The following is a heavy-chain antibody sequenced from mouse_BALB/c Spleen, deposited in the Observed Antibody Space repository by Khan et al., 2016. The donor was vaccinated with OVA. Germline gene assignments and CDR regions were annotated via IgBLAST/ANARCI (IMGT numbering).Heavy chain of an antibody. Sequence: QVQLQQSGAELARPGASVKMSCKASGYTFTSYTIHWVKQRPGQGLEWIGYIHPTNIYTTSNQKFRDKATLTADKSSRTAYMQLRSLTAEDSAVYYCSRVVRYHGNYGAWFAYWGQGTLVTVSA. D-gene: IGHD2-1*01. CDR2: IHPTNIYT. CDR1: GYTFTSYT. CDR3: SRVVRYHGNYGAWFAY. V-gene: IGHV1-4*01. J-gene: IGHJ3*01.